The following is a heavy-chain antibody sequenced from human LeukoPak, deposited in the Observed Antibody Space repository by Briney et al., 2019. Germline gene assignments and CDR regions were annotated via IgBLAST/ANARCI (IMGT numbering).Heavy chain of an antibody. CDR1: GGSFSSYY. Sequence: KPSETLSLTCAVYGGSFSSYYWSWIRQPPGKGLEWIGYIYYSGSTNYNPSLKSRVTISVDTSKNQFSLKLSSVTAADTAVYYCVSGVRGPTTFDYWGQGTLVTVSS. CDR3: VSGVRGPTTFDY. D-gene: IGHD3-10*01. J-gene: IGHJ4*02. CDR2: IYYSGST. V-gene: IGHV4-59*01.